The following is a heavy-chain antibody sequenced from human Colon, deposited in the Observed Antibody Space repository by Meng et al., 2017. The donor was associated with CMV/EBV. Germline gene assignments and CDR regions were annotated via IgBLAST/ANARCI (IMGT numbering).Heavy chain of an antibody. CDR3: DASDY. CDR1: CFDFESFA. V-gene: IGHV3-23*05. CDR2: LHAWGSRT. J-gene: IGHJ4*02. Sequence: PGESLRFDCSASCFDFESFAMSWARQAPRKGLEWVSTLHAWGSRTYYADSVEGRFTISRDNSRNALFLQMNTLRVEDAAVYYCDASDYWGQGTLVTVSS.